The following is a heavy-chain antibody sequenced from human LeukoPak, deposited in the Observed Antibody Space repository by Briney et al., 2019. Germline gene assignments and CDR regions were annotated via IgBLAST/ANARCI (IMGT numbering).Heavy chain of an antibody. CDR3: ARAAYDSGGYTANHDF. J-gene: IGHJ4*02. V-gene: IGHV3-53*01. D-gene: IGHD3-22*01. CDR1: GFSVSTSY. CDR2: LYDSGDT. Sequence: GGSLRLSCAASGFSVSTSYMSWVRQAPGKGLEYVSVLYDSGDTYYAESVKGRFTISRDNSKSTVYLQMNSLRVEDTAVYYCARAAYDSGGYTANHDFWGQGTLVTVSS.